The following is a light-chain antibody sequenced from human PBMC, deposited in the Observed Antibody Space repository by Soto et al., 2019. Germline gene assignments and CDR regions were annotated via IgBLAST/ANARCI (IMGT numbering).Light chain of an antibody. Sequence: QSALTQPASVSGSPGQSITISCTGTSSDVGAYNYVSWFQQHPGTAPKLMISDVSSRPSGVSGRISGSKSGNTASLTISGLQAEDEADYYCRSYTTSSTPVFGTGTKRTV. J-gene: IGLJ1*01. CDR3: RSYTTSSTPV. V-gene: IGLV2-14*03. CDR1: SSDVGAYNY. CDR2: DVS.